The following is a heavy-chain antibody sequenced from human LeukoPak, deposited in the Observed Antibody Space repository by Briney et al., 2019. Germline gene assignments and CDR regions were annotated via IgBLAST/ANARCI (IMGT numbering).Heavy chain of an antibody. CDR3: ARDRGYYYGMDV. J-gene: IGHJ6*02. CDR1: GYTFTSYN. Sequence: GASVKVSCKASGYTFTSYNINWVRQATGQGLEWMGWMNPNSGNTGYAQKFQGRVTMTRNTSISTAYMELSSLRSEDTAVYYCARDRGYYYGMDVWGQRTTVTVSS. CDR2: MNPNSGNT. V-gene: IGHV1-8*01.